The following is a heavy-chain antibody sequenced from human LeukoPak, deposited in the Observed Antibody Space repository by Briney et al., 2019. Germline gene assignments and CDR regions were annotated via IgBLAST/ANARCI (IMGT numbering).Heavy chain of an antibody. J-gene: IGHJ4*02. CDR3: AREVGATSFDY. Sequence: GGSLRLSCAASGFTFSSYSMNWVRQAAGKGLEWVSSISGSSSYIYYADSVKGRFTISRDNAKNSLYLQMNSLRAEDTAVYYCAREVGATSFDYWGQGTLVTVSS. D-gene: IGHD1-26*01. V-gene: IGHV3-21*01. CDR2: ISGSSSYI. CDR1: GFTFSSYS.